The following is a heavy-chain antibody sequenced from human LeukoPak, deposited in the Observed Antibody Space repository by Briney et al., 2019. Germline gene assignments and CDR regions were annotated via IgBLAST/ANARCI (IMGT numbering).Heavy chain of an antibody. D-gene: IGHD3-3*01. CDR3: AKARPYYDFWSGFDDY. V-gene: IGHV3-7*03. CDR2: IKQDGSEK. J-gene: IGHJ4*02. CDR1: GFTFSSYW. Sequence: GGSLRLSCAASGFTFSSYWMSWVRQAPGKGLEWVANIKQDGSEKYYVDSVKGRFTISRDNSKNTLYLQMNSLRAEDTAVYYCAKARPYYDFWSGFDDYWGQGTLVTVSS.